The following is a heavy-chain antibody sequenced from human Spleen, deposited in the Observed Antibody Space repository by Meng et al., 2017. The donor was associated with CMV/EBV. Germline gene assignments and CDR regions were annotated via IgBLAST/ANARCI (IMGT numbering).Heavy chain of an antibody. D-gene: IGHD5-12*01. Sequence: QLQLQESGPGLWKPSETLSLTCAVYGGSFSGYYWSWIRQPPGKGLEWIGEINHSGSTNYNPSLKSRVTISVDTSKNQFSLKLSSVTAADTAVYYCARLRGSGYYRWGQGTLVTVSS. CDR2: INHSGST. CDR1: GGSFSGYY. J-gene: IGHJ5*02. V-gene: IGHV4-34*01. CDR3: ARLRGSGYYR.